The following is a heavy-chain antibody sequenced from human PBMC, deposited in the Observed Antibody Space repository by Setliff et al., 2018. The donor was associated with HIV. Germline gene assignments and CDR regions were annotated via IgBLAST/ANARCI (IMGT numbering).Heavy chain of an antibody. CDR1: GFAFSTYW. J-gene: IGHJ6*03. D-gene: IGHD2-15*01. CDR2: INTDERYT. V-gene: IGHV3-74*01. Sequence: PGGSLRLSCAASGFAFSTYWMHWVRQAPGKGLVWVSRINTDERYTLYADSVKGRFTISRDNAKSTLYLKMNSLRAEDTATYYCARGRRDCSSGSCYGPYYMDVWGKGTTVTVSS. CDR3: ARGRRDCSSGSCYGPYYMDV.